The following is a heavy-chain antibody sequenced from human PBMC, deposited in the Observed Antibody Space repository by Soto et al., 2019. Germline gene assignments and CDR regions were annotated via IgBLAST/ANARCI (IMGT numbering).Heavy chain of an antibody. V-gene: IGHV3-7*01. CDR1: GFTFSSYW. CDR2: IKQEGSGK. Sequence: EVQLVESGGGLVQPGGSLRLSCAASGFTFSSYWMSWVRQAPGKGLEWVANIKQEGSGKYYVDSVRGRFTISKDNAKNSMYLQMNSLRAEDTAVYNCARDCCGSSGYEYGGQGTLVTVSS. CDR3: ARDCCGSSGYEY. J-gene: IGHJ1*01. D-gene: IGHD3-22*01.